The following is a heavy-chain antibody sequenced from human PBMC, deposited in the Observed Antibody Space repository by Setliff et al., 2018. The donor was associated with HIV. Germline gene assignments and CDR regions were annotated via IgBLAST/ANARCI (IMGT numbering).Heavy chain of an antibody. CDR2: IKSKTDGGTT. V-gene: IGHV3-15*01. D-gene: IGHD3-16*02. J-gene: IGHJ3*02. Sequence: PGGSLRLSCAVSEFTFSNAWMSWVRQAPGKGLEWVGRIKSKTDGGTTDYAAPVKGRFTISRDDSKNTLYLQMNSLKTEDTAVYYCTREGYYDYVWGSYRPYAFDIWGQGTMVTVSS. CDR1: EFTFSNAW. CDR3: TREGYYDYVWGSYRPYAFDI.